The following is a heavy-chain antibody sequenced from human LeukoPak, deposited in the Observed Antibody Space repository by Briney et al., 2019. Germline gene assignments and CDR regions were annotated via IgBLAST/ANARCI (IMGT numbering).Heavy chain of an antibody. CDR3: AREGHCSTTSCALDAIEI. CDR2: ILYDGSNK. CDR1: GFTFSSYA. D-gene: IGHD2-2*01. J-gene: IGHJ3*02. V-gene: IGHV3-30-3*01. Sequence: GGSLRLSCAASGFTFSSYAMHWVRQAPGKGLEWVAVILYDGSNKYYADSVKGRFTISRDNAKNSLSLQMNSLRAEDTAVYYCAREGHCSTTSCALDAIEIWGQGTLVVVSS.